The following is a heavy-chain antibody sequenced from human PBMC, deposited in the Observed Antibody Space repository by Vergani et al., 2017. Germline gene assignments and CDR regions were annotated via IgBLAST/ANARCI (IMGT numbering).Heavy chain of an antibody. J-gene: IGHJ6*03. V-gene: IGHV3-48*02. CDR1: GFTFSSYW. CDR3: ARVAVTPPHDYYYYMDV. Sequence: EVQLVESGGGLVQPGGSLRLSCAASGFTFSSYWMHWVRQAPGKGLEWIAYISSRSDTTFYADSVKGRFTISRDNAKNSLYLHMNRLRDEDTGVYYCARVAVTPPHDYYYYMDVWGKGTTVTVSS. D-gene: IGHD2-15*01. CDR2: ISSRSDTT.